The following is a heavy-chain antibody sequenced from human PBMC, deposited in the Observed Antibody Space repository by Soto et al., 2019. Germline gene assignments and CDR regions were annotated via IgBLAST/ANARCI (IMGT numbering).Heavy chain of an antibody. CDR3: ARRGLSRSSTFRYYYYGMDV. CDR1: GDTFTIYD. D-gene: IGHD6-6*01. Sequence: QVQLVQSGAEVNKPGASVKVSCKASGDTFTIYDINWVRQAAGQVLEWMGWMYPNSGNTGYAQKFQDRVTMNRNTSISTADMELSSLRSEDTAVYYCARRGLSRSSTFRYYYYGMDVWGQGTTVPVSS. J-gene: IGHJ6*01. V-gene: IGHV1-8*01. CDR2: MYPNSGNT.